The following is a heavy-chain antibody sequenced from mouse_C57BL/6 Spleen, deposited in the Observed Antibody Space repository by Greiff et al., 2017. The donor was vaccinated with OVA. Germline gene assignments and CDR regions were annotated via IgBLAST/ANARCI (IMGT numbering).Heavy chain of an antibody. J-gene: IGHJ4*01. Sequence: EVQLQQSGPELVKPGASVKISCKASGYSFTDYNMNWVKQSNGKSLEWIGVINPNYGTTSYNQKFKGKATLTVDHSSSTANMQLNSLTSADSAVKYCARGVGNSYAMDYWGQGTSVTVSS. CDR1: GYSFTDYN. CDR2: INPNYGTT. V-gene: IGHV1-39*01. CDR3: ARGVGNSYAMDY. D-gene: IGHD2-1*01.